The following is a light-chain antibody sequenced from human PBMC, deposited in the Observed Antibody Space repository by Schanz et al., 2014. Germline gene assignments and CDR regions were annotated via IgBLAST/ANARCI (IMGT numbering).Light chain of an antibody. CDR2: DVF. V-gene: IGLV2-14*01. J-gene: IGLJ2*01. CDR3: TSYTSSSTLHVL. Sequence: QSALTQPASMSGSPGQSITISCNGSSSDIGGYDYVSWYRQYPGKAPKLMIYDVFNRPSGVSNRFSGSKSANTASLTISGLQAEDEADYYCTSYTSSSTLHVLFGGGTKLTVL. CDR1: SSDIGGYDY.